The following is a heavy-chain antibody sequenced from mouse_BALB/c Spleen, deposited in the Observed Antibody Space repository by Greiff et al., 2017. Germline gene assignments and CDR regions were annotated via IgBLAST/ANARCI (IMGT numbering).Heavy chain of an antibody. CDR3: ARNGYGNHLFAY. V-gene: IGHV3-2*02. CDR1: GYSITSDYA. CDR2: ISYSGST. J-gene: IGHJ3*01. D-gene: IGHD2-10*02. Sequence: DVQLQESGPGLVKPSQSLSLTCTVTGYSITSDYAWNWIRQFPGNKLEWMGYISYSGSTSYNPSLKSRISITRDTSKNQFFLQLNSVTTEDTATYYCARNGYGNHLFAYWGQGTLVTVSA.